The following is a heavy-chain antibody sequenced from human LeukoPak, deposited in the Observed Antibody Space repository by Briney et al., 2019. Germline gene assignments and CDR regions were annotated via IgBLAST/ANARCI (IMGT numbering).Heavy chain of an antibody. J-gene: IGHJ5*02. V-gene: IGHV4-34*01. CDR2: INHSGST. Sequence: SETLSLTYAVYGGSFSGYYWSWIRQPPGKGLEWIGEINHSGSTNYNPSLKSRVTISVDTSKNQFSLKLSSVTAADTAVYYCARDPWYPSHWFDPWGQGTLVTVSS. CDR3: ARDPWYPSHWFDP. D-gene: IGHD2-15*01. CDR1: GGSFSGYY.